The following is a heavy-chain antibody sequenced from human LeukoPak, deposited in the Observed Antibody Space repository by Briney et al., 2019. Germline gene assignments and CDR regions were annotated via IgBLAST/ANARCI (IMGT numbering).Heavy chain of an antibody. CDR2: IYYSGST. D-gene: IGHD3-3*01. CDR3: ARAGFLEWLPWFDP. V-gene: IGHV4-59*01. CDR1: GGSLSSYY. Sequence: SETLSLTCTVSGGSLSSYYWSWIRQPPGKGLERIGYIYYSGSTNYNPSLKGRVTISVDTSKNQFSLKLSSVTAADTAVYYCARAGFLEWLPWFDPWGQGTLVTVSS. J-gene: IGHJ5*02.